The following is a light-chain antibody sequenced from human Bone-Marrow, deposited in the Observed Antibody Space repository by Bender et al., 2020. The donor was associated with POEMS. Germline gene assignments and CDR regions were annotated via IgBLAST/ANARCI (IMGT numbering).Light chain of an antibody. CDR3: SAWDDSLSGWV. CDR1: TFNIGNHG. J-gene: IGLJ3*02. Sequence: QSVVTQPPSLSEAPRQRVTIPCSGSTFNIGNHGVNWSQQLPGEAPELLIYYDDLLTPGVSDRFSASKSGTSGYLAISELQSEDGALYYCSAWDDSLSGWVVGGGTKLTVL. CDR2: YDD. V-gene: IGLV1-36*01.